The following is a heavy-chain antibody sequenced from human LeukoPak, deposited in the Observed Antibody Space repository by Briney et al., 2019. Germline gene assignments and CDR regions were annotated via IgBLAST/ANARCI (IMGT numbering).Heavy chain of an antibody. D-gene: IGHD4-17*01. V-gene: IGHV3-30*18. CDR2: ISYDGSNK. CDR3: AKIGHGDDAFDI. J-gene: IGHJ3*02. CDR1: GFTFSSYG. Sequence: GGSLRLSCAASGFTFSSYGMHWVRQAPGKGLEWVAVISYDGSNKYYADSVKGRFTISRDNSKNTLYQQMNSLRAEDTAVYYCAKIGHGDDAFDIWGQGTMVTVSS.